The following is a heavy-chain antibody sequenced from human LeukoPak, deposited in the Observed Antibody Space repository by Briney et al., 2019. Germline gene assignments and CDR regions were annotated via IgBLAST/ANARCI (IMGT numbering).Heavy chain of an antibody. D-gene: IGHD5-12*01. CDR1: GGSFSGYY. Sequence: SETLSLTCAVYGGSFSGYYWSWIRQPPGNGLEWIGEINHSGSTNYNPSLKSRVTISVDTSENQFSLKLSSVTAADTAVYYCARDYGYSGYARCGMDVWGQGTTVTVSS. V-gene: IGHV4-34*01. CDR3: ARDYGYSGYARCGMDV. CDR2: INHSGST. J-gene: IGHJ6*02.